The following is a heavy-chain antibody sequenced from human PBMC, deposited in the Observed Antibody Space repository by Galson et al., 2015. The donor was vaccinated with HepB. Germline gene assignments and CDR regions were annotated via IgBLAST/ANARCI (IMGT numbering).Heavy chain of an antibody. V-gene: IGHV1-46*01. CDR1: GYTFTSYY. CDR3: ARDSSRWSFDY. J-gene: IGHJ4*02. CDR2: INPSGGST. Sequence: SVKVSCRASGYTFTSYYMHWVRQAPGQGLEWMGIINPSGGSTTYAQKFQGRVTMTRDTSTSTVYMELSSLRSEDTAVYYCARDSSRWSFDYWGQGTLVTVSS. D-gene: IGHD6-13*01.